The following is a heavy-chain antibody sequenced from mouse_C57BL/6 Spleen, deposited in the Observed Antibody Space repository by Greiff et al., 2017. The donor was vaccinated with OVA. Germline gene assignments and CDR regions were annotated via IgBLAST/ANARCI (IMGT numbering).Heavy chain of an antibody. V-gene: IGHV5-9*01. J-gene: IGHJ2*01. CDR2: ISGGGGNT. Sequence: EVQGVESGGGLVKPGGSLKLSCAASGFTFSSYTMSWVRQTPEKRLEWVATISGGGGNTYYPDSVKGRFTISRDNAKNTLYLQMSSLRSEDTALYYCARQGNWDYWGQGTTLTVSS. CDR1: GFTFSSYT. CDR3: ARQGNWDY. D-gene: IGHD4-1*01.